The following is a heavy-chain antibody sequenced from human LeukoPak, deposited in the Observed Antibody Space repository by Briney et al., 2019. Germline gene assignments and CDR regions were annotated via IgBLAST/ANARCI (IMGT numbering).Heavy chain of an antibody. CDR2: ISGSGGST. Sequence: GGSLRLSCAASGFTFSSYAMSWVRQAPGKGLEWVSAISGSGGSTYYADSVKGRFTISRDNSKNTLYLQMGSLRAEDMAVYYCARDSFGHSPRGAFDIWGQGTLVTVSS. J-gene: IGHJ4*02. CDR3: ARDSFGHSPRGAFDI. D-gene: IGHD3-10*01. CDR1: GFTFSSYA. V-gene: IGHV3-23*01.